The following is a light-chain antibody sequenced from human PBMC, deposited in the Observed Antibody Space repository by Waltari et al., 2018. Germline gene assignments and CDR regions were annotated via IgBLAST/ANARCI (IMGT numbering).Light chain of an antibody. CDR2: EVS. Sequence: LTQPASVSGSPGQSITISCTGTSSDVGGYNYVSWYQQHPGKAPKLMIYEVSNRPSGVSNRFSGSKSGNTASLTISGLQAEDEADYYCSSYTGSSTIFGTGTKVTVL. V-gene: IGLV2-14*01. CDR1: SSDVGGYNY. J-gene: IGLJ1*01. CDR3: SSYTGSSTI.